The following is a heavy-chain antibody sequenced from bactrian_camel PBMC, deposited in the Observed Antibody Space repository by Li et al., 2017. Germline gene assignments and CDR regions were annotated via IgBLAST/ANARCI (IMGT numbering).Heavy chain of an antibody. CDR1: EYMLSSYC. D-gene: IGHD5*01. V-gene: IGHV3S53*01. Sequence: VQLVESGGDSVQSGGSLRLSCAHSEYMLSSYCMAWFRQAPGKEREEVAEVDITGSTMYRDFAKGRFTISRDNAKNTLYLEMSSLKTEDTAVYYCASVLRSFGGSYYGMDYWGKGTQVTV. CDR2: VDITGST. J-gene: IGHJ7*01.